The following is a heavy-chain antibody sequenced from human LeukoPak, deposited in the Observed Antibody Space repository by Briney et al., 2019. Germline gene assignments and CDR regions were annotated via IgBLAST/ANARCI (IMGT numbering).Heavy chain of an antibody. CDR2: IKQDGGEK. J-gene: IGHJ4*02. Sequence: GGSLRLSCTASGFNFGDYTMSWFRQAPGKGLEWVANIKQDGGEKYYVDSVKGRFTISRDNAKNSLYLQMNNLRAEDTAVYYCARSGYDSSGYRIEDYWGQGTLVTVSS. CDR1: GFNFGDYT. V-gene: IGHV3-7*01. D-gene: IGHD3-22*01. CDR3: ARSGYDSSGYRIEDY.